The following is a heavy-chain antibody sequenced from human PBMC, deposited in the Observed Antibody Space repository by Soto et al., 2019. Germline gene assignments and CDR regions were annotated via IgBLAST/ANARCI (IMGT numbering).Heavy chain of an antibody. CDR1: GFTFKCYA. J-gene: IGHJ4*02. Sequence: SLRLSSAASGFTFKCYAMCWVRQAPGKGLEWVATISGSGSSIYYADSVKGRFTISRDNSKNTLYLQMNSLRAEDTAVYYCARDLSAGFDYWGQGTLVTVSS. D-gene: IGHD3-16*02. CDR3: ARDLSAGFDY. V-gene: IGHV3-23*01. CDR2: ISGSGSSI.